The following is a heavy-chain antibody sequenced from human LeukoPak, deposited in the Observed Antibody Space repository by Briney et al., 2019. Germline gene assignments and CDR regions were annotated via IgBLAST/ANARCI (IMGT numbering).Heavy chain of an antibody. D-gene: IGHD3-3*01. Sequence: SETLSLTCAVYGVSFSGYYWSWIRQPPGKGLEWIGEINHSGSTNYNPSLKSRVTISVDTSKNQFSLKLSSVTAADTAVYYCARGFYDFWSGYYIPYWRIYFDYWGQGTLVTVSS. J-gene: IGHJ4*02. CDR1: GVSFSGYY. V-gene: IGHV4-34*01. CDR3: ARGFYDFWSGYYIPYWRIYFDY. CDR2: INHSGST.